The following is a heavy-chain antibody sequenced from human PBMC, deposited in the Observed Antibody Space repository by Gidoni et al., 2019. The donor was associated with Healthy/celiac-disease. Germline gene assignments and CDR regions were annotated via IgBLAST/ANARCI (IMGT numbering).Heavy chain of an antibody. CDR3: ARDGYALFDI. D-gene: IGHD1-1*01. V-gene: IGHV3-48*01. CDR1: GFTFSSYS. J-gene: IGHJ3*02. Sequence: EVQLVESGGGLVQPGGSRRLSCAASGFTFSSYSMNWVRQAPGKGLEWVSYISSSSSTIYYADSVKGRFTISRDNAKNSLYLQMNSLRAEDTAVYYCARDGYALFDIWGQGTMVTVSS. CDR2: ISSSSSTI.